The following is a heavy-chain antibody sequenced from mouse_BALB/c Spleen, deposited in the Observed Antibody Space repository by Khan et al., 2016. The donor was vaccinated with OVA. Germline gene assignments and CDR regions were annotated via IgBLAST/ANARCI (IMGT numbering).Heavy chain of an antibody. CDR3: ARQPYYHYYALDY. Sequence: QVQLKESGPRLVAPSQSLSITCTISGFSLTSYGIHWVRQPPGKGLEWLVVLWSDGSTTYNSTLKPRLSITKDNSKSQVFLKMNSLQTDDTAMYYCARQPYYHYYALDYWGQGTSVIVSS. D-gene: IGHD2-10*01. J-gene: IGHJ4*01. CDR1: GFSLTSYG. CDR2: LWSDGST. V-gene: IGHV2-6-1*01.